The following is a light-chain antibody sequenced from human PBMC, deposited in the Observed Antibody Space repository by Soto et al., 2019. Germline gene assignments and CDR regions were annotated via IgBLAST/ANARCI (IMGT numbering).Light chain of an antibody. Sequence: DIQMTQSPSSLSASLGDRVTITCRASENIIQYLNWYQQKPGKVPRLLVYGASRLETGVPSRFSASGFGTEFTPTITGLQSEDFATYYCQPSYTAPWTFGQGTKV. CDR1: ENIIQY. J-gene: IGKJ1*01. V-gene: IGKV1-39*01. CDR3: QPSYTAPWT. CDR2: GAS.